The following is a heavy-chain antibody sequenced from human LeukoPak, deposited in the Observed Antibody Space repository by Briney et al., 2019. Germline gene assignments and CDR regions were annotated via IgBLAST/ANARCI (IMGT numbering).Heavy chain of an antibody. CDR3: ARSQKLGATGD. CDR1: GYTFTGYY. Sequence: GASVKVSCKASGYTFTGYYMHWVRQAPGQGLEWMGIINPSGGSTSYAQKFQGRVTMTRDTSTSTVYMELSSLRSEDTAVYYCARSQKLGATGDWGQGTLVTVSS. D-gene: IGHD1-26*01. J-gene: IGHJ4*02. V-gene: IGHV1-46*03. CDR2: INPSGGST.